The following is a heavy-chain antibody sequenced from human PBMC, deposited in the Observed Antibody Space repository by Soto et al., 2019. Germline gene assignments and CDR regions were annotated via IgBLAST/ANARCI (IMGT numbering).Heavy chain of an antibody. J-gene: IGHJ4*02. V-gene: IGHV3-23*01. D-gene: IGHD3-16*01. Sequence: GGSLRLSCAASGFTFSSYAISWVLQAPGRGLQRVSALGGSGSGTDYVDSGKGRFTIARDESKATLYLQMNSLRAEDTAVYYCARAPRTYDFPYYFDFWGQGTLVTVYS. CDR1: GFTFSSYA. CDR3: ARAPRTYDFPYYFDF. CDR2: LGGSGSGT.